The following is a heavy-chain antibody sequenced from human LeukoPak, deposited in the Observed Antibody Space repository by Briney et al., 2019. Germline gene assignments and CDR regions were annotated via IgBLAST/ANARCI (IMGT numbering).Heavy chain of an antibody. CDR2: INHSGST. D-gene: IGHD2-21*02. CDR1: GGSFSGYY. CDR3: ARYSGIDRGGDCYPDY. J-gene: IGHJ4*02. Sequence: PSETLSLTCTVSGGSFSGYYWSWIRQPPGKGLEWIGEINHSGSTNYNPSLKSRVTISVDTSKNQFSLKLSSVTAADTAVYYCARYSGIDRGGDCYPDYWGQGTLVTVSS. V-gene: IGHV4-34*01.